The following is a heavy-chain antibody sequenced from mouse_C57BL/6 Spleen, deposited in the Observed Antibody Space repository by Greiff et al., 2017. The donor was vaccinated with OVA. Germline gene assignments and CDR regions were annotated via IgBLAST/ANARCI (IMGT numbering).Heavy chain of an antibody. CDR2: INPGSGGT. J-gene: IGHJ1*03. D-gene: IGHD1-1*01. CDR1: GYAFTNYL. V-gene: IGHV1-54*01. CDR3: ARNYYGSPWYFDV. Sequence: QVQLKESGAELVRPGTSVKVSCKASGYAFTNYLIEWVKQRPGQGLEWIGVINPGSGGTNYNEKFKGKATLTADKSSSTAYMQLSSLTSEDSAVYFCARNYYGSPWYFDVWGTGTTVTVSS.